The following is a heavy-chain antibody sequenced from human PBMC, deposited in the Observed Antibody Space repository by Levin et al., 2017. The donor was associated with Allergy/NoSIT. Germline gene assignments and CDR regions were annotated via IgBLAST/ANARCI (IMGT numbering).Heavy chain of an antibody. V-gene: IGHV4-4*02. Sequence: PSETLSLTCAVSGASISSSNWWSWVRQTPAKGLEWLGEIHHSANTNYNPSLKSRVTISVDKSKNQFSLKLSSVTAADTAVYYCARYSYAKDAFEIWGQGSVVTVSS. J-gene: IGHJ3*02. CDR3: ARYSYAKDAFEI. CDR1: GASISSSNW. CDR2: IHHSANT. D-gene: IGHD5-18*01.